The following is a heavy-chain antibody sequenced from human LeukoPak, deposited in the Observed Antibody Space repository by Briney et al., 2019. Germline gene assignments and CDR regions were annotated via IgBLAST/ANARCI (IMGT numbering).Heavy chain of an antibody. J-gene: IGHJ6*03. CDR3: AGESIPYYSDYMNV. V-gene: IGHV4-4*07. Sequence: SETLSLTCNVSGGSITNYYLNWVRQPAGGGLGWIGRINKSGMTSYKSSLKNRVTMSVDTSKNQMSLKLTSVTAADTALYYCAGESIPYYSDYMNVWGKGTAVTVSS. D-gene: IGHD2-21*01. CDR2: INKSGMT. CDR1: GGSITNYY.